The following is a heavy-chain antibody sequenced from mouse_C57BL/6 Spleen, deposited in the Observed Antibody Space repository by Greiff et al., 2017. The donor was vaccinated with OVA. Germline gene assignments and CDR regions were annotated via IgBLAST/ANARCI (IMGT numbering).Heavy chain of an antibody. V-gene: IGHV1-82*01. D-gene: IGHD1-1*01. J-gene: IGHJ2*01. Sequence: LVESGPELVKPGASVTISCKASGYAFSSSWMNWVKQRPGKGLEWIGRIYPGDGDTNYNGKFKGKATLTADKSSSTAYMQLISLTSEDSAVYFCAISTTAIDYWGQGTTLTVSS. CDR2: IYPGDGDT. CDR1: GYAFSSSW. CDR3: AISTTAIDY.